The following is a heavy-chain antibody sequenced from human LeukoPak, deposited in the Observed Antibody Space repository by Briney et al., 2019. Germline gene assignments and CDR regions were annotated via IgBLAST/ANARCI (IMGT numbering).Heavy chain of an antibody. J-gene: IGHJ5*02. Sequence: SETLPLTCTVSGYSISSGYYWGWIRQPPGKGLEWIANIYHSGNTYYNPSLKGRVTISVDTSRNQFSLKLSSVTAADTAVYYCALQPARRLSWFDPWGQGTLVTVSS. CDR3: ALQPARRLSWFDP. CDR1: GYSISSGYY. V-gene: IGHV4-38-2*02. CDR2: IYHSGNT. D-gene: IGHD2-2*01.